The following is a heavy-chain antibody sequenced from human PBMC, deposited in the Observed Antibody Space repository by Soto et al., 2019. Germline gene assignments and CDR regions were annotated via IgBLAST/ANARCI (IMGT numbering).Heavy chain of an antibody. V-gene: IGHV3-23*01. CDR1: GFTFSNYA. Sequence: PGGSLRLSCAASGFTFSNYAMSWVRQAPGKGLEWVSATSGSGDTTYYADSVKGRFTISRDNSMKTLYLQMNSLRAEDTGIYYCAKMVHGGYVSYFDSCGQGTLVTVSS. D-gene: IGHD5-12*01. CDR3: AKMVHGGYVSYFDS. CDR2: TSGSGDTT. J-gene: IGHJ4*02.